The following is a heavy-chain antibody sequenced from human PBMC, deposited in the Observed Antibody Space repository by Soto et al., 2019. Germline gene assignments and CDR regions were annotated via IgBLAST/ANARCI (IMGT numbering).Heavy chain of an antibody. V-gene: IGHV3-15*01. J-gene: IGHJ4*02. CDR2: IKSKNDGGAA. CDR1: GFMFSSAW. CDR3: VEGWNDF. D-gene: IGHD1-1*01. Sequence: EVQVVESGGDLVEPGGSLRLSCVTSGFMFSSAWMSWVRQGPGKGLEWVARIKSKNDGGAADYPAPVNSRFSISRDDSKSTVYLQMNSLRAEDTALYYCVEGWNDFWGQGTLVTVSS.